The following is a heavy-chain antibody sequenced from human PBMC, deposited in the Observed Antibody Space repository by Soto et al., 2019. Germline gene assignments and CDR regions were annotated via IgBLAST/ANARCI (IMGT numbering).Heavy chain of an antibody. Sequence: EVQLVESGGGLVKPGGSLRLSCAASGSTFSSYSMNWVRRAPGKGLEWVSSISSSSSYIYYADSVKGRFTISRDNAKNSLYLQMNSLRAEDTAVYYCARDTYFYGSGSYGPWGQGTLVTVSS. J-gene: IGHJ5*02. CDR1: GSTFSSYS. V-gene: IGHV3-21*01. CDR3: ARDTYFYGSGSYGP. D-gene: IGHD3-10*01. CDR2: ISSSSSYI.